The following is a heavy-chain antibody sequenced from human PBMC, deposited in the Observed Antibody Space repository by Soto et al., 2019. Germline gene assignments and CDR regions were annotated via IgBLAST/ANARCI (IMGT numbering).Heavy chain of an antibody. V-gene: IGHV3-7*01. J-gene: IGHJ3*02. D-gene: IGHD6-19*01. CDR2: IKQDGSEK. CDR1: GFTFRSYW. Sequence: VGSLRLACAASGFTFRSYWMSWVRQAPGKGMEWVANIKQDGSEKYYVDSVKGRFTISRDNAKNSLYLQMNSLRAEDTAVYYCARDEWLRQTPIWGQGTMVTVSS. CDR3: ARDEWLRQTPI.